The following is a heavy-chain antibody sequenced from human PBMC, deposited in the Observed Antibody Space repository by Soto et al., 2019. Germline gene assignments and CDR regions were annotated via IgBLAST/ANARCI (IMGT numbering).Heavy chain of an antibody. Sequence: QVQVVQSGVEVKEPGSSVKVSCKASGDIFTTYAINWVRQAPGQGLVWMGGIKPAIGSANYAPTFQGRLTITADDLTATAYMDLTSLTSEDTAVYYCARGLLVGHETVDYWGQGTLVTVSS. CDR3: ARGLLVGHETVDY. CDR2: IKPAIGSA. D-gene: IGHD1-26*01. V-gene: IGHV1-69*01. CDR1: GDIFTTYA. J-gene: IGHJ4*02.